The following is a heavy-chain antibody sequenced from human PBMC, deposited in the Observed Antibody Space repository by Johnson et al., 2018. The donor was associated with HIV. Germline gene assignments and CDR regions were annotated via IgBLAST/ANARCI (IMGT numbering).Heavy chain of an antibody. CDR2: FYSDGSP. J-gene: IGHJ3*02. D-gene: IGHD3-22*01. Sequence: VQLVESGGGLIQPGGSLRLSCAASGFIVSFNSMHWVRQAPGKGLEWVSLFYSDGSPGYADSVKGRFTISRDNAKNSLYLQMNSLRAEDTALYYCARVMAGSSGYRAFDIWGQGTMVTVSS. CDR1: GFIVSFNS. CDR3: ARVMAGSSGYRAFDI. V-gene: IGHV3-53*01.